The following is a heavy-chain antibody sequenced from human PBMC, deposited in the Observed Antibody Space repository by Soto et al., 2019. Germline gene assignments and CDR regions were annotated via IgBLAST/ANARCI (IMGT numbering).Heavy chain of an antibody. CDR3: LRGSSGWPY. CDR1: GFTFSSCW. D-gene: IGHD6-19*01. Sequence: AGGSLRLSCAASGFTFSSCWMHWVRQAPGKGLVWVSGINNDGTSTNYADSVKGRFTISRDNAKNTLYLQMNSLRAEDTAVYYCLRGSSGWPYWGQGTLVTVSS. J-gene: IGHJ4*02. V-gene: IGHV3-74*01. CDR2: INNDGTST.